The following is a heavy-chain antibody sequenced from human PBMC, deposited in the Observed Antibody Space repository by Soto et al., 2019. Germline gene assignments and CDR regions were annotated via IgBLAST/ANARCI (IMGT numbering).Heavy chain of an antibody. CDR2: ISGSGFKK. Sequence: PGGSLRLSCAASGFIFENFGMSWFRQAPGKGLEWISSISGSGFKKYYADSVKGRFTISRDNSRDTLFLQMNSLTADDTAVYYCAKATTNGGWFNPFDSWGQGALVTVSS. J-gene: IGHJ4*02. D-gene: IGHD6-19*01. CDR1: GFIFENFG. CDR3: AKATTNGGWFNPFDS. V-gene: IGHV3-23*01.